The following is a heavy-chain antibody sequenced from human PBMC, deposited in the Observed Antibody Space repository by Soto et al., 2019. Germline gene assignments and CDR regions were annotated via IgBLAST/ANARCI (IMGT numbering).Heavy chain of an antibody. D-gene: IGHD3-10*01. J-gene: IGHJ5*02. Sequence: PSETLSLTCAVSGGSISSSNWWSWVRQPPGKGLEWIGEIYHSGSTNYNPSLKSRVTISVDKSKNQFSLKLSSVTAADTAVYYCARDSWFGELFHWFDPWGQGTLVSVSS. V-gene: IGHV4-4*02. CDR1: GGSISSSNW. CDR2: IYHSGST. CDR3: ARDSWFGELFHWFDP.